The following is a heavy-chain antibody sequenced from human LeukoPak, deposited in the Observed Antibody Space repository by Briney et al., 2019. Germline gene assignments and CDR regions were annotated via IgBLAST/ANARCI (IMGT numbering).Heavy chain of an antibody. V-gene: IGHV3-21*01. D-gene: IGHD6-19*01. CDR3: ARVSGSVAGPFDY. J-gene: IGHJ4*02. Sequence: GGSLRLSCAASGFTFSSYAMHWVRQAPGKGLEWVSSISSSSSYIYYADSVKGRFTISRDNAKNSLYLQMNSLRAEDTAVYYCARVSGSVAGPFDYWGQGTLVTVSS. CDR1: GFTFSSYA. CDR2: ISSSSSYI.